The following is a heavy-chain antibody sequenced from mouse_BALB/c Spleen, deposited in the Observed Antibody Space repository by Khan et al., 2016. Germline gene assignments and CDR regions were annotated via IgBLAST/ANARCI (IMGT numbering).Heavy chain of an antibody. CDR3: ASPYGSSYVGFAY. CDR2: ITSYNGAT. V-gene: IGHV1S34*01. CDR1: GYSFTGYY. J-gene: IGHJ3*01. Sequence: LVKTGASVKISCKASGYSFTGYYMHWVKQSPGKSLEWIGYITSYNGATSYNQKFKGKATFTVDTSSSTAYMQFTSLTSEDSAVYYLASPYGSSYVGFAYWGQGTLVTVSA. D-gene: IGHD1-1*01.